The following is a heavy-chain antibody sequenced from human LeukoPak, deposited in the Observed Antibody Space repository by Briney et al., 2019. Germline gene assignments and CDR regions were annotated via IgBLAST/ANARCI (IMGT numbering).Heavy chain of an antibody. J-gene: IGHJ4*02. CDR3: ARGVYIAAAQYGY. CDR2: IYYSGTT. V-gene: IGHV4-59*01. Sequence: SETLSLTCPVSGGSTSSYYWNWIRPPPGKGLEWIGYIYYSGTTNYNPSLKSRVTISVDTSKNQFSLKLSSVTAADTAVYYCARGVYIAAAQYGYWGQGTLVTVSS. D-gene: IGHD6-13*01. CDR1: GGSTSSYY.